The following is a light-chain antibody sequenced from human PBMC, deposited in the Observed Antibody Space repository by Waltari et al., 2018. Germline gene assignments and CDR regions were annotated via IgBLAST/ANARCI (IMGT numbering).Light chain of an antibody. CDR1: SSDVGGYNY. CDR2: DFS. Sequence: QSALTQPASVSGSPGQSITISCTGTSSDVGGYNYVSWYQQHPAKAPTLMIFDFSNRPSGVSNRCSGSKSGNTASLTISGLQAEYEADYYCSSYISSSTLELFGGGTSLTVL. CDR3: SSYISSSTLEL. J-gene: IGLJ2*01. V-gene: IGLV2-14*03.